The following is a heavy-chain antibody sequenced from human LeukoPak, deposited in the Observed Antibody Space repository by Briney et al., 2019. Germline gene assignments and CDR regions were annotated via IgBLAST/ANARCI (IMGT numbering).Heavy chain of an antibody. D-gene: IGHD1-26*01. Sequence: SETLSLTCAVFGGSISSYYWSWIRQPAGKGLEWIGRIHTSGSTNSNPSLKSRVTMSADTSKNQFSLNLRSMTAADTAVYYCARVSSVGSYWSDFEYWGQGTLVTVSS. J-gene: IGHJ4*02. V-gene: IGHV4-4*07. CDR2: IHTSGST. CDR1: GGSISSYY. CDR3: ARVSSVGSYWSDFEY.